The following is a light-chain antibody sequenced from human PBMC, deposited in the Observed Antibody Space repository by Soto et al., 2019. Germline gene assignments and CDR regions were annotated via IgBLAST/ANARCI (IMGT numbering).Light chain of an antibody. CDR1: SSDVGGYNY. Sequence: QSALTQPASVSGSPGQSITISCTGTSSDVGGYNYVSWYQQHPGKAPKLMIYEVSNRPSGVSNRFSGSKSGNTASLTISGLQAQDEADYYCGSYTSSSARGHVVFGGGTQLTVL. J-gene: IGLJ2*01. CDR2: EVS. CDR3: GSYTSSSARGHVV. V-gene: IGLV2-14*01.